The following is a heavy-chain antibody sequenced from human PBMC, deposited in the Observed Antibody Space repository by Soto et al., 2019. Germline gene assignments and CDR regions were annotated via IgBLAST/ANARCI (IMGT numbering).Heavy chain of an antibody. J-gene: IGHJ4*02. V-gene: IGHV4-59*01. CDR1: GGSISSYY. CDR3: ARVRPGYSYGYSLDY. Sequence: QVQLQESGPGLVKPSETLSLTCTVSGGSISSYYWSWIRQPPGKGLEWIGYIYYSGSTNYNPSLKSRVTISVDTSKNQFSLKLSSVTAADTAVYYCARVRPGYSYGYSLDYWGQGTLVTVSS. D-gene: IGHD5-18*01. CDR2: IYYSGST.